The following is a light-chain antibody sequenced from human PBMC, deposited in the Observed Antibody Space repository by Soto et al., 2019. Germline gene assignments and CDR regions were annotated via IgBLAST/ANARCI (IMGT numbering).Light chain of an antibody. J-gene: IGLJ2*01. CDR1: SSDIGGYNY. Sequence: ALTQPASLSGSPGQSITISCTGTSSDIGGYNYVSWYQQHPGKAPKLMIYEVTNRPSGVSSRFSGSKSDNTASLTISGLQAEDEADYYCSSYTSTSTPVVFGGGTKLTVL. CDR3: SSYTSTSTPVV. CDR2: EVT. V-gene: IGLV2-14*01.